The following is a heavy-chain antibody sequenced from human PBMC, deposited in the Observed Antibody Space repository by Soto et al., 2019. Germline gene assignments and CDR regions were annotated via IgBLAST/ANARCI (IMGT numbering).Heavy chain of an antibody. D-gene: IGHD6-13*01. J-gene: IGHJ4*02. CDR1: GFIFTNFW. Sequence: GGSLRLSCEASGFIFTNFWMHWVRQVPGKGLVWVSRIDTSGSSTSYADSVKGRFTISRDNAKNTVSLQMNSLRAEDTGVYYRAKDSWYFDLWSQGSLVTVSS. V-gene: IGHV3-74*01. CDR2: IDTSGSST. CDR3: AKDSWYFDL.